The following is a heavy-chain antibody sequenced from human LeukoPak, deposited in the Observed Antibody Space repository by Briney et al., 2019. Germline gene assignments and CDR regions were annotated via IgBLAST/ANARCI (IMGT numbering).Heavy chain of an antibody. CDR3: AGIFRVLRYFEKNGVDY. J-gene: IGHJ4*02. CDR1: GGSFSGYY. Sequence: PSETLSLTCAVYGGSFSGYYWSWIRQPPGKGLEWIGEINHSGSTNYNPSLKSRVTISVDTSKNQFSLKLSSVTAADTAVYYCAGIFRVLRYFEKNGVDYGAKGPRVTVPS. V-gene: IGHV4-34*01. CDR2: INHSGST. D-gene: IGHD3-9*01.